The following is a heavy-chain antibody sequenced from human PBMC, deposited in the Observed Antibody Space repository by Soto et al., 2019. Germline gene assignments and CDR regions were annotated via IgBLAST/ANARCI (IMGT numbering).Heavy chain of an antibody. Sequence: PGESLKISCNGSGYSFTSYWISWVLHMPGKGLEWMGRIDPSDSYTNYSPSFQGHVTISADKSISTAYLQWSSLKASDTAMYYCATTLMRYCSSTSCYPLRYYYYGMDVWGQGTTVTVSS. J-gene: IGHJ6*02. CDR2: IDPSDSYT. CDR1: GYSFTSYW. CDR3: ATTLMRYCSSTSCYPLRYYYYGMDV. V-gene: IGHV5-10-1*01. D-gene: IGHD2-2*01.